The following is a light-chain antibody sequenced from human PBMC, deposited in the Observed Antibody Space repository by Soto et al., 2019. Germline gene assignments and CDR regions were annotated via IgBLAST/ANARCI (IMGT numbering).Light chain of an antibody. CDR1: QSVSSY. CDR3: QQYNSYSEA. Sequence: EIVLTQSPATLSLSPVERATLSGRASQSVSSYLAWYQQKPGQAPRLLIYDASNRATGIPARFSGSGSGTDFTLTISSLEPEDFAVYHCQQYNSYSEAFGQGTRLEIK. CDR2: DAS. J-gene: IGKJ5*01. V-gene: IGKV3-11*01.